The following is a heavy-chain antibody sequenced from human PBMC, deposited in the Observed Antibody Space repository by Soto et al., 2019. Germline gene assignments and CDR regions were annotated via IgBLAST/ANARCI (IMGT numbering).Heavy chain of an antibody. J-gene: IGHJ4*02. Sequence: PGGSLRLSCVASGFTFSSYAMHWVRQAPGKGLEWVAVISYDGSNKYYAESVKGRITISRDNSKNTLFLQMNSLRFEDTTVYYCARDGQQLGWSFDYWGQGTLVTVSS. CDR3: ARDGQQLGWSFDY. CDR2: ISYDGSNK. CDR1: GFTFSSYA. D-gene: IGHD6-13*01. V-gene: IGHV3-30-3*01.